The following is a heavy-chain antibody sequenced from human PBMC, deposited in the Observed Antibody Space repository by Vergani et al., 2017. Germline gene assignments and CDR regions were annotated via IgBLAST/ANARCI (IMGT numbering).Heavy chain of an antibody. CDR1: GYTLTELF. J-gene: IGHJ6*02. Sequence: QVQLVQSGAEVKKPGASVKVSCKVSGYTLTELFMHWVRQAPGKGLEWMGGFDPEDGETIYAQKFQGRVTMTEDKSTDTAYMELSSLRSEDTAVYYCAMKGRKSAPMDVWGQGTTVTVSS. D-gene: IGHD3-3*01. CDR2: FDPEDGET. CDR3: AMKGRKSAPMDV. V-gene: IGHV1-24*01.